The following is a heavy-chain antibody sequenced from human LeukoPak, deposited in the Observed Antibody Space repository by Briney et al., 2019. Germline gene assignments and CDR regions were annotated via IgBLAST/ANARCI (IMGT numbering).Heavy chain of an antibody. V-gene: IGHV4-34*01. Sequence: PSETLSLTCAVYGGSFSGYYWSWIRQPPGKGLEWIGEINHSGSTNYNPSLKSRVTISVDTSKNQFSLKLSSVTAADTAVYYCARAGFLEWLAYYYYYMDVWGKGTTVTVSS. D-gene: IGHD3-3*01. CDR3: ARAGFLEWLAYYYYYMDV. CDR1: GGSFSGYY. J-gene: IGHJ6*03. CDR2: INHSGST.